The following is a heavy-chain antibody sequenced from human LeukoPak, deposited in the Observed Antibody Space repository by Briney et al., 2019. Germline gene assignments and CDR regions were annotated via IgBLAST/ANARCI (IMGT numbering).Heavy chain of an antibody. J-gene: IGHJ4*02. CDR3: ARDLSGVTGYTYGRGIDY. Sequence: GGSLRLSCAASGFTFSNYWMNWVRQGPGKGLEWVANINEDGSEKYYVDSVKGRFTISRDNAKTSLYLQMNSLRAEDTAVYYCARDLSGVTGYTYGRGIDYWGQGTLVTVSS. V-gene: IGHV3-7*01. CDR2: INEDGSEK. D-gene: IGHD5-18*01. CDR1: GFTFSNYW.